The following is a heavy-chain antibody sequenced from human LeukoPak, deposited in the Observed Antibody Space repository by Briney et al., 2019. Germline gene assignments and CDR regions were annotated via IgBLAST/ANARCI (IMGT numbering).Heavy chain of an antibody. J-gene: IGHJ4*02. CDR1: GYTFTGYY. CDR3: ARDSGLYSSGWYDY. Sequence: ASVKVSCKASGYTFTGYYMHWVRQAPGQGLEWMGWINPNSGGTNYAQKLQGWVTMTRDTSISTAYMELSRLRSDDTAVYYCARDSGLYSSGWYDYWAREPWSPSPQ. CDR2: INPNSGGT. D-gene: IGHD6-19*01. V-gene: IGHV1-2*04.